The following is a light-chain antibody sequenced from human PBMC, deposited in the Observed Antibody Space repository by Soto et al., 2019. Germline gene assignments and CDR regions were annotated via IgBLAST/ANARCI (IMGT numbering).Light chain of an antibody. Sequence: QPVLAQSPSASASLGASVKLTCTLSSGHSTYAIAWHQQQPEKGPRYLMKLHSDGSHSKGDGIPDRFSGSSSGPERYLTISSLQSEDEADYYCQTWGTGIVVFGGGTKVTVL. CDR2: LHSDGSH. CDR3: QTWGTGIVV. CDR1: SGHSTYA. J-gene: IGLJ2*01. V-gene: IGLV4-69*01.